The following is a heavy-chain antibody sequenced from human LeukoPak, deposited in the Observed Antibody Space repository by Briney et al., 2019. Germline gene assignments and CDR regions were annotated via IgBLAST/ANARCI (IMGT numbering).Heavy chain of an antibody. V-gene: IGHV1-8*01. CDR3: ARGRYYDFWSGYPFDAFDI. CDR2: MNPNSGNT. CDR1: GYTFTSYD. D-gene: IGHD3-3*01. J-gene: IGHJ3*02. Sequence: ASVKVSCKASGYTFTSYDINWMRQATGQGLEWMGWMNPNSGNTGYAQKFQGRVTMTRNTPISTAYMELSSLRSEDTAVYYCARGRYYDFWSGYPFDAFDIWGQGTMVTVSS.